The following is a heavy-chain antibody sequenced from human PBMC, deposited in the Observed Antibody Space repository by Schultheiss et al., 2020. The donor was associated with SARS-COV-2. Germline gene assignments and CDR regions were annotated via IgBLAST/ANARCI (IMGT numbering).Heavy chain of an antibody. D-gene: IGHD3-3*01. CDR2: IYYSGST. Sequence: SETLSLTCTVSGGSISSSSYYWGWIRQPPGKGLEWIGSIYYSGSTYYNPSLKSRVTISVDTSKNQFSLKLSSVTAADTAVYYCARYPLYFTIFGVGGGMDVWGQGTTVTVSS. J-gene: IGHJ6*02. CDR1: GGSISSSSYY. V-gene: IGHV4-39*01. CDR3: ARYPLYFTIFGVGGGMDV.